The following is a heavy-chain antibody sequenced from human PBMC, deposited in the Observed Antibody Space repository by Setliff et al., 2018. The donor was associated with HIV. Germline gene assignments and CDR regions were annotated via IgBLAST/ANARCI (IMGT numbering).Heavy chain of an antibody. V-gene: IGHV4-34*01. Sequence: PSETLSPTCAVYGGSFSGYYWTCIRQPPGRGLEWIGEIIHSGGTNYNRSLKSRVTISVETSKNQFSLNLSSVTAADTAVYSCARGGLGVVGAIDYWSQGTLVTVSS. J-gene: IGHJ4*02. CDR2: IIHSGGT. D-gene: IGHD2-15*01. CDR1: GGSFSGYY. CDR3: ARGGLGVVGAIDY.